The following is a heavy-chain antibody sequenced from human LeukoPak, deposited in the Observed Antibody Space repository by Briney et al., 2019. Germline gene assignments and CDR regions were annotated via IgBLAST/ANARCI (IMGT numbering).Heavy chain of an antibody. CDR1: GGSINRYY. CDR3: ARDRGYSGYDYYGMDV. D-gene: IGHD5-12*01. V-gene: IGHV4-59*01. J-gene: IGHJ6*02. CDR2: IYYTGDT. Sequence: PSETLSLTCTVSGGSINRYYWNWIRQPPGKGLEWIGYIYYTGDTNYTPSLKSRVTISVDTSETQFSLKLTSVTAADTAVYYCARDRGYSGYDYYGMDVWGQGTTVTVSS.